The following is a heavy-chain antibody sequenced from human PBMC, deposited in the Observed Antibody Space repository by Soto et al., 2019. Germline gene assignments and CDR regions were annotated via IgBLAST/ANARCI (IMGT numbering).Heavy chain of an antibody. Sequence: ASVKVSCKASGYTFASYYMHWVRQAPGQGLEWMGIINPSGGSTSYAQKFQGRVTMTRDTSTSTVYMELSSLRSEDTAVYYCARDGKYYSEMGGELNWFDPWGQGTLVTVSS. J-gene: IGHJ5*02. CDR2: INPSGGST. CDR3: ARDGKYYSEMGGELNWFDP. V-gene: IGHV1-46*01. D-gene: IGHD3-16*01. CDR1: GYTFASYY.